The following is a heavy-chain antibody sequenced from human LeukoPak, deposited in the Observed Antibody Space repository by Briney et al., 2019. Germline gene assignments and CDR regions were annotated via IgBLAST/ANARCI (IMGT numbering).Heavy chain of an antibody. Sequence: SVKVSCKASGGTFSSYAISWVRQAPGQGLEWMGGIIPIFGTANYAQKFQGRVTMTRDTSTSTVYMELSSLRSEDTAVYYCARGDDFSLYNWFDPWGQGTLVTVSS. CDR3: ARGDDFSLYNWFDP. J-gene: IGHJ5*02. CDR2: IIPIFGTA. V-gene: IGHV1-69*05. CDR1: GGTFSSYA. D-gene: IGHD3-3*01.